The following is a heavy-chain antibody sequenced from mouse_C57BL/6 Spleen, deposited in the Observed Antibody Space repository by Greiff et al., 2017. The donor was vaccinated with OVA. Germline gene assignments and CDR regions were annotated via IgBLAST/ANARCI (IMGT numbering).Heavy chain of an antibody. Sequence: EVKVVESGGGLVKPGGSLKLSCAASGFTFSDYGMHWVRQAPEKGLEWVAYISSGSSTNYYADTVKGRFTISRDNAKNTLFLQMTSLRSEDTAMYYCARRVLYAMDYWGQGTSVTVSS. V-gene: IGHV5-17*01. CDR2: ISSGSSTN. CDR3: ARRVLYAMDY. J-gene: IGHJ4*01. CDR1: GFTFSDYG.